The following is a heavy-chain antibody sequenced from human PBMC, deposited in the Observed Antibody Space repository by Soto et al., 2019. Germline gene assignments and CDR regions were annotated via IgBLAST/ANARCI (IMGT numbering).Heavy chain of an antibody. Sequence: QVQLVQSGAEVKKPGASVKLSCQASEYTFTDYFIHWVRQAPGQGLEWMGLINLGGTTTTYAQKLQGRLTIIRDSYTRTAYMELSSLRSEDTAVYYCSGEEWGMRYFDDWGQGTLVSVSS. J-gene: IGHJ4*02. CDR2: INLGGTTT. D-gene: IGHD3-16*01. CDR1: EYTFTDYF. CDR3: SGEEWGMRYFDD. V-gene: IGHV1-46*03.